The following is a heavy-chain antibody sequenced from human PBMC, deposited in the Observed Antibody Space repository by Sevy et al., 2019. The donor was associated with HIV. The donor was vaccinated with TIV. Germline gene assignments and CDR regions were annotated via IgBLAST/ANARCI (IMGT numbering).Heavy chain of an antibody. Sequence: RGCLRLSCAASGFTFSSYSMNWVRQAPGKGLEWVSYISSSSSTIYYADSVKGRFTISRYNAKNSLYLQMNSLRDEDTAVSYSASDQALRGYSGYHPRAGMDVWGQGTPVIVSS. D-gene: IGHD5-12*01. V-gene: IGHV3-48*02. J-gene: IGHJ6*02. CDR2: ISSSSSTI. CDR1: GFTFSSYS. CDR3: ASDQALRGYSGYHPRAGMDV.